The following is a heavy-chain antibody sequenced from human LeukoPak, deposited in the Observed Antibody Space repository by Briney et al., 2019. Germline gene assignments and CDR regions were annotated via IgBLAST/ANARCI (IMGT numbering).Heavy chain of an antibody. J-gene: IGHJ4*02. D-gene: IGHD3-22*01. CDR3: ARGYYYDSGGYYPFDY. V-gene: IGHV4-34*01. CDR1: GGSFSGYY. CDR2: INHSGST. Sequence: SETLSLTCAVYGGSFSGYYWSWIRQPPGKGLEWIGEINHSGSTNYNPSLKSRVTISVDTSKNQFSLKLSSVTAADTAVYYCARGYYYDSGGYYPFDYWGQGTLVTVSS.